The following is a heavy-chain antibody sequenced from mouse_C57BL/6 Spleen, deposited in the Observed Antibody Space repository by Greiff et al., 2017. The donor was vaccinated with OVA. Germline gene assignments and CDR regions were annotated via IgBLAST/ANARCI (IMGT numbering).Heavy chain of an antibody. D-gene: IGHD1-1*01. CDR3: ARPDYGSSHWYFDV. V-gene: IGHV1-19*01. CDR2: INPYNGGT. Sequence: EVQLQQSGPVLVKPGASVKMSCKASGYTFTDYYMNWVKQSHGKSLEWIGVINPYNGGTSSNQKFKGKATLTVDKSSSTAYMELNSLTSEDSAVYYCARPDYGSSHWYFDVWGTGTTVTVSS. J-gene: IGHJ1*03. CDR1: GYTFTDYY.